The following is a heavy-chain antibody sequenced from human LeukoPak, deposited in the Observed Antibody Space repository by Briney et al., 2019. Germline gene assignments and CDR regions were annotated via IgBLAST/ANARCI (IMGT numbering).Heavy chain of an antibody. V-gene: IGHV3-30-3*01. Sequence: GGSLRLSCAASGSTFSSYAMHWVRQAPGKGLEWVAVISYDGSNKYYADSVKGRFTISRDNSKNTLYLQMNSLRAEDTAVYYCASRITTSFEYWGPGTLVTVSS. CDR3: ASRITTSFEY. D-gene: IGHD1-14*01. CDR1: GSTFSSYA. J-gene: IGHJ4*02. CDR2: ISYDGSNK.